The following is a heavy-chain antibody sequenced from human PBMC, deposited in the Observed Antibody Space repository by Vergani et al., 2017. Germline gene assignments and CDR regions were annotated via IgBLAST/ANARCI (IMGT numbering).Heavy chain of an antibody. Sequence: QVQLVESAGGVVQPGGSLRLSCAASGFTFSNFGMHWIRQAPGKGLEWLAYIGKDGINTRYRDAVKGRFTVSRDNSKNILYRQMDSLRSEYTALYYCAKYLRDSTDGLPDSWGPGTLFIVSS. J-gene: IGHJ4*02. D-gene: IGHD2-21*02. CDR2: IGKDGINT. CDR3: AKYLRDSTDGLPDS. CDR1: GFTFSNFG. V-gene: IGHV3-30*02.